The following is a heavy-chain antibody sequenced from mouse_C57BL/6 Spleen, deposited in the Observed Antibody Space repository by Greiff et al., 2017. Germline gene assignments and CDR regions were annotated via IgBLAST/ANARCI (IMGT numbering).Heavy chain of an antibody. CDR1: GYTFTSYW. CDR2: IHPNSGST. Sequence: VQLQQPGAELVKPGASVKLSCKASGYTFTSYWMHWVKQRPGQGLEWIGMIHPNSGSTNYNEKFKSKATLTVDKSSSTAYMQLSSLTSEDSAVYYCARETTVVAHYYAMDYWGQGTSVTVAS. CDR3: ARETTVVAHYYAMDY. D-gene: IGHD1-1*01. V-gene: IGHV1-64*01. J-gene: IGHJ4*01.